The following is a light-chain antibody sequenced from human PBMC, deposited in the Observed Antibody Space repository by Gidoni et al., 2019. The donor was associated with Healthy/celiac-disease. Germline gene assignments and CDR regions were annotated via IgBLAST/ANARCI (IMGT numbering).Light chain of an antibody. J-gene: IGKJ1*01. V-gene: IGKV3-20*01. CDR2: GAS. Sequence: EIVLTTSPGTMTLSPGERATLSCRASQSVSSSYLAWYQQKPGQAPRLLIYGASSSATGLPDMISGSGSGTVFTLTISRLEPEDFAVYYCQRYGSSPRTFGQGTKVEIK. CDR3: QRYGSSPRT. CDR1: QSVSSSY.